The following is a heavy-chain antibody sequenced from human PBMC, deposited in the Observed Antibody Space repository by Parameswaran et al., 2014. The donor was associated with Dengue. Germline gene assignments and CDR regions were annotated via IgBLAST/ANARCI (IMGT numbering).Heavy chain of an antibody. Sequence: RWIRQPPGKGLEWIGEINHSGSTNYNPSLKSRVTISVDTSKNQFSLKLSSVTAADTAVYYCARVKYYDILTGYYRDLYYYYGMDVWGQGTTVTVSS. CDR2: INHSGST. V-gene: IGHV4-34*01. D-gene: IGHD3-9*01. CDR3: ARVKYYDILTGYYRDLYYYYGMDV. J-gene: IGHJ6*02.